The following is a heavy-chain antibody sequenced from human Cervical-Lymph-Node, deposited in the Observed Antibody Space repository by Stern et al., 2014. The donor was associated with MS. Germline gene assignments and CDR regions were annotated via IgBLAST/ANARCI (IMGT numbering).Heavy chain of an antibody. CDR3: AHTGKRGWLPTYYFDY. D-gene: IGHD3-9*01. Sequence: QITLKESGPTLVKPTQTLTLTCTFSGFSISTSGVGVGWIRQTPGKALELLSLIYSDDEKRYSPYLQCTLSITKATSTTHVHLTMSNMDPVDTATYYCAHTGKRGWLPTYYFDYWGQGTLVTVSS. J-gene: IGHJ4*02. CDR1: GFSISTSGVG. V-gene: IGHV2-5*02. CDR2: IYSDDEK.